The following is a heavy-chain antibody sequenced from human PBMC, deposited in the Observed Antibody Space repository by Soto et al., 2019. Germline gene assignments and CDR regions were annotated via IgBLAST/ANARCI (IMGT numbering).Heavy chain of an antibody. Sequence: EVQLVESGGGLVQPGGSLSLACAASGFTFSSYGMHWVRQAPGKGLVWVSRINRDGSSTSYADSVKGRFTISRDNAKNTLYLQMNSLRAEDTAVYYCARSPERGYSSGYYRCWGQGTLVTVSS. V-gene: IGHV3-74*01. J-gene: IGHJ4*02. D-gene: IGHD3-22*01. CDR3: ARSPERGYSSGYYRC. CDR1: GFTFSSYG. CDR2: INRDGSST.